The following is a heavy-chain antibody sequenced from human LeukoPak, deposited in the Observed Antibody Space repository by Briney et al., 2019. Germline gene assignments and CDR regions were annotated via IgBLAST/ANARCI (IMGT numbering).Heavy chain of an antibody. CDR1: GFTFSSYA. Sequence: GGSLRLSCAASGFTFSSYAMSWVRQAPGKGLEWVSAISGSGGSTYYADSVKGRFTISRDNSKNTLYLQMNSLRAEDTAVYYCAKDRIQLWLALNYMDVRGKGTTVTVSS. D-gene: IGHD5-18*01. CDR3: AKDRIQLWLALNYMDV. V-gene: IGHV3-23*01. J-gene: IGHJ6*03. CDR2: ISGSGGST.